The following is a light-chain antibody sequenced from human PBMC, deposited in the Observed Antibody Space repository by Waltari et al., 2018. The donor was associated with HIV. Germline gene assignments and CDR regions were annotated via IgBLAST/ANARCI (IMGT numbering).Light chain of an antibody. CDR2: KVS. J-gene: IGKJ2*03. V-gene: IGKV2-30*01. CDR3: MEGTHWPPYS. Sequence: VVMTLSPLSLPVTLGQPASISCRSSQSLVYSDGNTYLNWFQQRPGQSPRRLIYKVSARDSGVPDRFSGSGSGTDFTLKISRVEAEDVGDYCCMEGTHWPPYSFGQGTKLEIK. CDR1: QSLVYSDGNTY.